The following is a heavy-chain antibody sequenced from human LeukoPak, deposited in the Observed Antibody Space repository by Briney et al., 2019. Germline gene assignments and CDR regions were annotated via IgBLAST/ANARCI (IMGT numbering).Heavy chain of an antibody. D-gene: IGHD3-10*01. CDR1: GYTFTSYY. Sequence: ASVKVSCKASGYTFTSYYMHWVRQAPGQGLEWMGIINPSGGSTSYAQKFQGRVTMTRDTSISTAYMELSRLRSDDTAVYYCARVTMVRGVDNDYRGQGTLVTVSS. CDR3: ARVTMVRGVDNDY. J-gene: IGHJ4*02. V-gene: IGHV1-46*01. CDR2: INPSGGST.